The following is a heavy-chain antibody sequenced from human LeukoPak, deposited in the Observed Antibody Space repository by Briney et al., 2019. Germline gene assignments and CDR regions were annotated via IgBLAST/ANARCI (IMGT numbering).Heavy chain of an antibody. J-gene: IGHJ6*04. Sequence: GALRLSCAASGFTFSDYYMSWIRQAPGRGLEWVSYISSSSYTNYADSVKGRLTIFRDNAKNSLYLQMNSLRAEDTAVYYCARQNSSSWYHYYYSYYGMDVWGKGPTVTVSS. CDR1: GFTFSDYY. D-gene: IGHD6-13*01. V-gene: IGHV3-11*06. CDR2: ISSSSYT. CDR3: ARQNSSSWYHYYYSYYGMDV.